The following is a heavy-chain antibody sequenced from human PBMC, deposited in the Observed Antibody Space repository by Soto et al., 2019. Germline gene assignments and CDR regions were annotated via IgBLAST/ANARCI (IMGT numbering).Heavy chain of an antibody. V-gene: IGHV3-48*02. Sequence: EVQLVESGGGLVQPGESLRLSCAASGFTFSSYSLNWVRQAPGKGLEWVSYISTSSSNIYYADSVKCRFTISRDNANNSLYLQMNSLRDGDTAVYYCARDWYSNALAPDAFDIWGQGTMVIVSS. CDR1: GFTFSSYS. CDR2: ISTSSSNI. J-gene: IGHJ3*02. D-gene: IGHD5-18*01. CDR3: ARDWYSNALAPDAFDI.